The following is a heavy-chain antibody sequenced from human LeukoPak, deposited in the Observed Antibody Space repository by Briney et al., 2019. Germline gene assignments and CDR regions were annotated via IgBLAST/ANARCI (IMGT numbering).Heavy chain of an antibody. J-gene: IGHJ4*02. CDR1: GYTFSDHY. CDR2: IRNKANSYTT. Sequence: PRGSLRLSCAASGYTFSDHYMDWVRQTPGEGVEWVGRIRNKANSYTTEYAASVKGRFTSSRDDSKNSLYLQINSLKIEDTAVYYCARVGSSGWEDYWGQGTLVTVSS. D-gene: IGHD6-19*01. V-gene: IGHV3-72*01. CDR3: ARVGSSGWEDY.